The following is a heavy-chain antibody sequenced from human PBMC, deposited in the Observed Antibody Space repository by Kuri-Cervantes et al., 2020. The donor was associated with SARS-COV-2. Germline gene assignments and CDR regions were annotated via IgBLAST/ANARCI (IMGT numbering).Heavy chain of an antibody. D-gene: IGHD2-2*01. CDR2: IYYSGST. J-gene: IGHJ5*02. Sequence: SETLSLTCTVSGGSISSYYWSWIRQPPGKGLEWIGYIYYSGSTNYNPSLKSRVTISVDRSKNQFSLNLSSVTAADTAVYYCAREYCSSTSCYVRWFDPWGQGTLVTVSS. V-gene: IGHV4-59*12. CDR3: AREYCSSTSCYVRWFDP. CDR1: GGSISSYY.